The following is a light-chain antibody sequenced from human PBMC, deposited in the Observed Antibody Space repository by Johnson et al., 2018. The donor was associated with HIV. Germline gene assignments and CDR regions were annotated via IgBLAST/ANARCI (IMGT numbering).Light chain of an antibody. Sequence: QSVLTQPPSVSAAAGQKVTISCSGSSSNIGNNYVAWYQQVPGTAPKLLIYDNNRRPSGVPDRFSGSKSGPSATLGITGLQTGDVADYFCVTWDNSLRTAFFGTGTKVTVL. V-gene: IGLV1-51*01. CDR1: SSNIGNNY. J-gene: IGLJ1*01. CDR3: VTWDNSLRTAF. CDR2: DNN.